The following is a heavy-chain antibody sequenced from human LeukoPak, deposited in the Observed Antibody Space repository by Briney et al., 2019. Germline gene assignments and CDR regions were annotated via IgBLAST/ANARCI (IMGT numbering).Heavy chain of an antibody. CDR2: IYTSGST. CDR1: GGSISSYY. V-gene: IGHV4-4*07. Sequence: SETLSLTCTVSGGSISSYYWSWIRQPAGKGLEWIGRIYTSGSTNYNPSLKSRVTISVDTSKNQFSLKLSSVTAADTAVYYCAREGGIVVVPAAMSAFDIWGQGTMVTVSS. D-gene: IGHD2-2*01. J-gene: IGHJ3*02. CDR3: AREGGIVVVPAAMSAFDI.